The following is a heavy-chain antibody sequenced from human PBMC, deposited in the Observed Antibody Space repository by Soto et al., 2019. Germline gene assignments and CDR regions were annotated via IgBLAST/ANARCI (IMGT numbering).Heavy chain of an antibody. CDR1: GFTFNSYW. CDR3: ARVGQGAWYFDL. D-gene: IGHD1-26*01. V-gene: IGHV3-74*01. CDR2: INPDGRVT. J-gene: IGHJ2*01. Sequence: EVQLVESGGGLVQPGGSLTLSCAASGFTFNSYWMHWVRQAPGKGVVWVSRINPDGRVTNYADSVKARFTISRDNVKNTLYLQMNSLRPEDTAVYYCARVGQGAWYFDLWGRGTLVTVSS.